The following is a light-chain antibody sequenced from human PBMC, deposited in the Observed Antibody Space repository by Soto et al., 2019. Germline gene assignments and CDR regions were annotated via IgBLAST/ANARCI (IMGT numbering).Light chain of an antibody. CDR3: QQYGSSPEYT. CDR1: QSVSSSY. V-gene: IGKV3-20*01. CDR2: GAS. Sequence: EIVLTQSPGTLSLSPGERATLSCRASQSVSSSYLAWYQQKPGQAPRLLLYGASSRATGIPDRFSGSGSGTGFTLTISRLEPEDFAVYYCQQYGSSPEYTFGQGTKLEIK. J-gene: IGKJ2*01.